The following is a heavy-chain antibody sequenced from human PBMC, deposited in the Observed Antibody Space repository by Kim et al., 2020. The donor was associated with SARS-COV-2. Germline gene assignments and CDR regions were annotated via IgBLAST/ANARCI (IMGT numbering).Heavy chain of an antibody. V-gene: IGHV3-15*01. D-gene: IGHD1-20*01. CDR3: TNGYVITGTTETDY. CDR2: IKSKTDGGTT. Sequence: GGSLRLSCAASGFTFSNAWMSWVRQAPGKGLEWVGRIKSKTDGGTTDYAAPVKGRFTISRDDSKNTLYLQMNSLKTEDTAVYYCTNGYVITGTTETDYWGQGTLVTVSS. J-gene: IGHJ4*02. CDR1: GFTFSNAW.